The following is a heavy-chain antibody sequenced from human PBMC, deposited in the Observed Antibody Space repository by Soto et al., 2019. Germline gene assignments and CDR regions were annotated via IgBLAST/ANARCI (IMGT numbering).Heavy chain of an antibody. V-gene: IGHV1-2*02. CDR1: GYTFTGYY. CDR2: INPNSGGT. D-gene: IGHD6-13*01. Sequence: GASVKVSCKASGYTFTGYYMHWVRQALGQGLEWMGWINPNSGGTNYAQKFQGRVTMTRDTSISTAYMELSRLRSDDTAVYYCASIRLYSSSWSPVYYYYGMDAWGQGTTVTVSS. CDR3: ASIRLYSSSWSPVYYYYGMDA. J-gene: IGHJ6*02.